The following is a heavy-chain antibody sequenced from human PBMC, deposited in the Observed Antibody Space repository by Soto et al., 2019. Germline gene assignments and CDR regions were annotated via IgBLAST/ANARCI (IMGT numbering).Heavy chain of an antibody. CDR3: VRYDRINMKPYSPEGFHI. CDR2: VYYGGAIFYSGNI. CDR1: GDSISSSNSH. V-gene: IGHV4-39*01. J-gene: IGHJ3*02. Sequence: SETLSLTCTVSGDSISSSNSHWCWTRQPPGKGLEYIGSVYYGGAIFYSGNIYYNPSLKSRVTISVDTSKNQFSLRLSSVTAADTGVYYCVRYDRINMKPYSPEGFHIWGQGTMVTVSS. D-gene: IGHD3-3*02.